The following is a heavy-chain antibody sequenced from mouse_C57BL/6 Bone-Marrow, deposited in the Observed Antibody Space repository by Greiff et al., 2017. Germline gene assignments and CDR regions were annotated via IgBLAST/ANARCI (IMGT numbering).Heavy chain of an antibody. CDR1: GYTFTDYE. CDR3: TRVRLLYYFDY. CDR2: IDPETGGT. D-gene: IGHD2-12*01. V-gene: IGHV1-15*01. Sequence: VQLQQSGAELVRPGASVTLSCKASGYTFTDYEMHWVKQTPVHGLEWIGAIDPETGGTAYNQKFKGKAILTADKSSSTAYMELRSLTSEYSAVYYCTRVRLLYYFDYWGQGTTLTVSS. J-gene: IGHJ2*01.